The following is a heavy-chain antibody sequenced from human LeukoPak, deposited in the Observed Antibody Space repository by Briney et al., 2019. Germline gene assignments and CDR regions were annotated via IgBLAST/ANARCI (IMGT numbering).Heavy chain of an antibody. CDR3: ARAAAGTNWFDP. Sequence: GSLRLSCAASGFTFSSYDMHWVRQATGKGLEWVSAIGTAGDTYYPGSVKGRFTISRENAKNSLYLQMNSLRAGDTAVYYCARAAAGTNWFDPWGQGTLVTVSS. CDR2: IGTAGDT. J-gene: IGHJ5*02. D-gene: IGHD6-13*01. V-gene: IGHV3-13*01. CDR1: GFTFSSYD.